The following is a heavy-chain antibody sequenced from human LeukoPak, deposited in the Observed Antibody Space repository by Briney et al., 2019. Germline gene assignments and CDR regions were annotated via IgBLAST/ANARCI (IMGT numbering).Heavy chain of an antibody. Sequence: GGSLRLSCAVSGFAFGSEAMSWVRQSPARGLEWVASISPGGGTTYYADYVKGRFTISRDNAKNSSYLQINSLRADDTALYYCARGMTASAFDYWGQGTPVTVSS. V-gene: IGHV3-23*01. CDR2: ISPGGGTT. D-gene: IGHD5-18*01. CDR1: GFAFGSEA. J-gene: IGHJ4*02. CDR3: ARGMTASAFDY.